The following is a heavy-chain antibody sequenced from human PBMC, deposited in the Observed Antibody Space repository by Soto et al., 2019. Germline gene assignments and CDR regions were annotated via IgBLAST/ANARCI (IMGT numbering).Heavy chain of an antibody. CDR2: IYYSGST. D-gene: IGHD3-22*01. Sequence: PSETLSLTCSVSGGSVSSGSYYWSWIRQPPGKGLEWIGYIYYSGSTTYNPSLKSRVTISVDTSKNQFSLKLSSVTAADTAVYYCARVYYYDSSGYYHWFDPWGQGTXVTVSS. J-gene: IGHJ5*02. CDR3: ARVYYYDSSGYYHWFDP. CDR1: GGSVSSGSYY. V-gene: IGHV4-61*01.